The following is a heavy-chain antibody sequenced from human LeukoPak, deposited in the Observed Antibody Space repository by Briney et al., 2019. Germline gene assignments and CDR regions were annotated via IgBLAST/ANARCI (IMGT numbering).Heavy chain of an antibody. CDR1: GYSFTTYW. J-gene: IGHJ4*02. Sequence: GEALKISCKGSGYSFTTYWIGWVRQMPGKGLEGMGIIYPADSDTRYSPSLQGHVTISADKSISTAYLQWSSRKTSGTAMYYCARGSGLPDYWGQGTLVTVPS. V-gene: IGHV5-51*01. CDR2: IYPADSDT. D-gene: IGHD3/OR15-3a*01. CDR3: ARGSGLPDY.